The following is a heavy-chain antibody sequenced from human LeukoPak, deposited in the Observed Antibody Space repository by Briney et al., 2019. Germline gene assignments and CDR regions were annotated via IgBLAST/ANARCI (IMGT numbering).Heavy chain of an antibody. D-gene: IGHD3-10*01. J-gene: IGHJ6*02. CDR1: GFTFSRYA. V-gene: IGHV3-23*01. Sequence: PGGSLRLSCAASGFTFSRYAMSWVRQAPGKGLEWVSAISGSGGSTYYADPVKGRFTISRDNSKNTLYLQMNSLRAEDTAVYYCAKSGFGVFRDLDVWGQGTTVTVSS. CDR3: AKSGFGVFRDLDV. CDR2: ISGSGGST.